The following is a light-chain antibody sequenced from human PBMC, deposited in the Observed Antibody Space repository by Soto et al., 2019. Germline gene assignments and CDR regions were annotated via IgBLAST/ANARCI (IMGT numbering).Light chain of an antibody. J-gene: IGKJ1*01. CDR3: QQHGSSPTT. CDR1: QSVSSY. Sequence: EIVLKQSPATLSLSQMEIATLSFMASQSVSSYLAWYQQKPGQAPRLLIYGASTRATGIPARFSGSGSGTEFTLTISSLQSEDFAVYYCQQHGSSPTTFGHGTKVDIK. V-gene: IGKV3-15*01. CDR2: GAS.